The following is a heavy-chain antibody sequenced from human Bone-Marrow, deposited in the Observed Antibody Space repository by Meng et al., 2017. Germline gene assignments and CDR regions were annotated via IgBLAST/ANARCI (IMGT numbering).Heavy chain of an antibody. CDR1: GFTFSSYA. D-gene: IGHD5-24*01. V-gene: IGHV3-23*01. CDR3: ASHVEMAPIDY. CDR2: ISGSGGST. J-gene: IGHJ4*02. Sequence: GGSLRLSCAASGFTFSSYAMSWVRQAPGKGLEWVSAISGSGGSTYYADSVKGRFTISRDNSKNTLYLQMNSLKAEDTAVYYCASHVEMAPIDYWGQGTLVTVSS.